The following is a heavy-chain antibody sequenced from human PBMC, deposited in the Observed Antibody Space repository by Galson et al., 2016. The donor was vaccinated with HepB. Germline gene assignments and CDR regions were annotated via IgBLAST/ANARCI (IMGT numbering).Heavy chain of an antibody. Sequence: SLRLSCAASGFPFSNFWMHWVRQVPGEGLVRVSDINPDGSSTKYADSVKGRFTISRDNAKNTLYLQLNSLRAEDTAVYYCARDPEDAVTLDYWGQGTLVTVSS. CDR3: ARDPEDAVTLDY. D-gene: IGHD4-11*01. V-gene: IGHV3-74*03. CDR1: GFPFSNFW. CDR2: INPDGSST. J-gene: IGHJ4*02.